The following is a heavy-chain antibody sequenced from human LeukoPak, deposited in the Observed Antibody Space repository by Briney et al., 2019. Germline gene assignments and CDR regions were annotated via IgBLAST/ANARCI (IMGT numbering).Heavy chain of an antibody. J-gene: IGHJ6*02. CDR3: ARDAAYDSSGYYYGARSSYYYYGMDV. CDR1: GFTFSSYS. CDR2: ISSSSSYI. D-gene: IGHD3-22*01. V-gene: IGHV3-21*01. Sequence: PGGSLRLSCAASGFTFSSYSMNWVRQAPGKGLEWVSSISSSSSYIYYADSVKGRFTISRDNAKNSLYLQLNILRAEDTAVYYCARDAAYDSSGYYYGARSSYYYYGMDVWGQGTTVTVSS.